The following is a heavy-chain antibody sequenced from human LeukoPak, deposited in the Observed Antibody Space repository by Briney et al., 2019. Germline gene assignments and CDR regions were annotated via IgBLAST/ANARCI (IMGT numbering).Heavy chain of an antibody. Sequence: PGGSLRLSCAASEVTVSNSYMSWVRQAPGQGLQWVSVIYSGGTTYYADSVKGRFTISRDTSKNTLYLQMNSLGAEDTAVYYCARGGGAYCGSDCFRAFDIWGQGTMVTVSS. CDR3: ARGGGAYCGSDCFRAFDI. V-gene: IGHV3-53*01. CDR2: IYSGGTT. D-gene: IGHD2-21*02. CDR1: EVTVSNSY. J-gene: IGHJ3*02.